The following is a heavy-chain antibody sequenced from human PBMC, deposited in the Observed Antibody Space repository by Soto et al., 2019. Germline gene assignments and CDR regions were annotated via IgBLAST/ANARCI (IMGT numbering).Heavy chain of an antibody. D-gene: IGHD6-13*01. V-gene: IGHV4-39*01. J-gene: IGHJ5*02. CDR3: ARHRNNRGSWYWVDP. CDR1: GGSISSSDYY. Sequence: PSETLSLTCTVSGGSISSSDYYWAWIRQPPGKGLEWLATIYYSGSIYYSPSLKSRATISVDTSKNQISLNLSSVTAADTALYYCARHRNNRGSWYWVDPWGQGTLVTVS. CDR2: IYYSGSI.